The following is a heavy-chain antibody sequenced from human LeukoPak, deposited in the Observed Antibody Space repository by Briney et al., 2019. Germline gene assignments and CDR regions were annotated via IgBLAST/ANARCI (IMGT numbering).Heavy chain of an antibody. CDR2: IYYSGST. CDR3: ARLRGYYGSGSFFWFDP. V-gene: IGHV4-59*08. J-gene: IGHJ5*02. CDR1: GGSISSYY. Sequence: PSETLSLTCTVSGGSISSYYWSWIRQPPGEGLEWIGYIYYSGSTNYNPSLKSRVTISVDTSKNQFSLKLSSVTAADTAVYYCARLRGYYGSGSFFWFDPWGQGTLVTVSS. D-gene: IGHD3-10*01.